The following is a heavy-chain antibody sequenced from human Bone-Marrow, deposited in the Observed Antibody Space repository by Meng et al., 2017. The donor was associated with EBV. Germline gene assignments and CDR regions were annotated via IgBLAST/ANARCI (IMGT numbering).Heavy chain of an antibody. Sequence: QLQLQGSGPVLVKPSETLSLTCTVSGGPISSSSYYWGWIRQPPGKGLEWIGSIYYSGSTYYNPSLKSRVTISVDTSKNQFSLKLSSVTAADTAVYYCARTPRSSSHLFDYWGQGTLVTSPQ. V-gene: IGHV4-39*07. J-gene: IGHJ4*02. CDR2: IYYSGST. CDR3: ARTPRSSSHLFDY. CDR1: GGPISSSSYY. D-gene: IGHD6-13*01.